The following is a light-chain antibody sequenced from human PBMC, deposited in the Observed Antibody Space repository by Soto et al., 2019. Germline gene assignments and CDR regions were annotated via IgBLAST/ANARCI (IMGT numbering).Light chain of an antibody. V-gene: IGLV2-14*01. J-gene: IGLJ1*01. Sequence: QSVLTQPASVSGSAGQSLTVSCTGTSSDVGGYNHVSWYQQHPGKAPKLLIFEVSNRPSGVSDRFSGSKSGNTASLTISGLQAEDEADYYCTSYTTSISFVFGTGTKVTVL. CDR2: EVS. CDR3: TSYTTSISFV. CDR1: SSDVGGYNH.